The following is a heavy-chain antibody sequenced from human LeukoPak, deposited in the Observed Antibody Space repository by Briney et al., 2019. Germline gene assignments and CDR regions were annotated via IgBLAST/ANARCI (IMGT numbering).Heavy chain of an antibody. CDR1: GFTFSDTW. J-gene: IGHJ4*02. V-gene: IGHV3-74*01. Sequence: RPGGSLRLSCAASGFTFSDTWMHWVRQAPGKGLVWVSRIRSDGSDTRYAESVKGRFTISRDNSKNTLYLQMNSLRAEDTAVYYCARGPSGYHNTGGQGTLVTVSS. D-gene: IGHD5-12*01. CDR2: IRSDGSDT. CDR3: ARGPSGYHNT.